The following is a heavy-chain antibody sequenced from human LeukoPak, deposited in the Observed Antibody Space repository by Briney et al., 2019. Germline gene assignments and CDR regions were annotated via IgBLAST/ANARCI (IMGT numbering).Heavy chain of an antibody. CDR2: IWYDGSNK. J-gene: IGHJ5*02. Sequence: GGSLRLSCAASGFTFSSYGMHWVRQAPGKGLEWVAVIWYDGSNKYHADSVKGRFTISRDNSKNTLYLQMNSMRAEDTAVYYCASGTYDFWSAESWFDPWGQGTLVTVSS. CDR1: GFTFSSYG. V-gene: IGHV3-33*01. CDR3: ASGTYDFWSAESWFDP. D-gene: IGHD3-3*01.